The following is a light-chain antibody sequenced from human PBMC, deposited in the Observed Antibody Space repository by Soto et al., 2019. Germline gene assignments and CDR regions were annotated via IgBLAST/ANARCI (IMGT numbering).Light chain of an antibody. CDR2: GAS. Sequence: ETVLTQSPGTLSLSPGERVTRSCRASQTIRSNYLAWYRQKPGQAPRLLIYGASNRATGIADRFSGSGSGTDFNLSISRLEPEDFALYYCQQYGISPWTFGQGPKVEIK. V-gene: IGKV3-20*01. CDR1: QTIRSNY. CDR3: QQYGISPWT. J-gene: IGKJ1*01.